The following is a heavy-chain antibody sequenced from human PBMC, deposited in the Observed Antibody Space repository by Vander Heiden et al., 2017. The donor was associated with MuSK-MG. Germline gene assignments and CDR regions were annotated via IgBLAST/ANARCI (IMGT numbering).Heavy chain of an antibody. J-gene: IGHJ4*02. CDR2: IDPSDSYT. D-gene: IGHD2-2*01. V-gene: IGHV5-10-1*03. CDR3: ARLSCSSTSCYWNFDY. CDR1: GYSFTSYW. Sequence: EVQLVQSGAEVKKPGASLRISCKGSGYSFTSYWISWVRQMPGKGLEWMGRIDPSDSYTNYSPSFQGHVTISADKSISTAHLQWSSLKASDTAMYYCARLSCSSTSCYWNFDYWGQGTLVTVSS.